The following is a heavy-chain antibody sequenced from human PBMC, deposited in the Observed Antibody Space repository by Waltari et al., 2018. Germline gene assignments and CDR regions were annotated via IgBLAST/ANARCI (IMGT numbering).Heavy chain of an antibody. V-gene: IGHV3-30*02. CDR3: AKASSSSEPSFDY. CDR2: IRYDGSHK. J-gene: IGHJ4*02. Sequence: QVQLVESGGGVVQPGGSLRLSCAASGFICRSYGMAWVRRAPGKGLEWVSLIRYDGSHKYYADSVKGRFTISRDNSKDTVYLQLNSLRDEDTALYHCAKASSSSEPSFDYWGQGTLVTVSS. CDR1: GFICRSYG. D-gene: IGHD6-6*01.